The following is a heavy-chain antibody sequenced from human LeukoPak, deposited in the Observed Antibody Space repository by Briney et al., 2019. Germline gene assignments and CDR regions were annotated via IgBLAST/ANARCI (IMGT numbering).Heavy chain of an antibody. CDR1: GYTFTSYG. Sequence: ASVKVSCKASGYTFTSYGISWVRQAPGQGLEWMGWISAYNGNTDYAQKIQDRVTMTTDTSTGTGYMELRSLRSDDTAVYYCARVGAYCSSISCFDYWGQGTLVTVSS. CDR2: ISAYNGNT. CDR3: ARVGAYCSSISCFDY. D-gene: IGHD2-2*01. J-gene: IGHJ4*02. V-gene: IGHV1-18*01.